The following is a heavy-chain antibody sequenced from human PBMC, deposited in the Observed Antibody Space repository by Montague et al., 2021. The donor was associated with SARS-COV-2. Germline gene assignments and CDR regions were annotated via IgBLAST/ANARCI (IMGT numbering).Heavy chain of an antibody. CDR3: ARVRYYGSGTSLGMDV. J-gene: IGHJ6*02. CDR1: GGSISNYY. D-gene: IGHD3-10*01. V-gene: IGHV4-4*07. CDR2: IYASGST. Sequence: SETLSLTCTVSGGSISNYYWSWIRQPAGKGLEWIGRIYASGSTNYNPSLESRVTISVDTSKNQFSLKLSSVTAADTAVYYCARVRYYGSGTSLGMDVWGQGTTVTVSS.